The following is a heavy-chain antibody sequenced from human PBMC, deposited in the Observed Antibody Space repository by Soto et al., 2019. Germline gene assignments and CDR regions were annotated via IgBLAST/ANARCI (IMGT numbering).Heavy chain of an antibody. Sequence: PGGSLRLSCAASGFTFNTYGMNWVRQAPGKGLEWVSYISSISRTIYYADSVKGRFTVSRDNVKNSLYLQMNSLRDDDTAVYYCTSLSATVDYWGQGTLVTVYS. CDR2: ISSISRTI. D-gene: IGHD6-13*01. CDR3: TSLSATVDY. J-gene: IGHJ4*02. CDR1: GFTFNTYG. V-gene: IGHV3-48*02.